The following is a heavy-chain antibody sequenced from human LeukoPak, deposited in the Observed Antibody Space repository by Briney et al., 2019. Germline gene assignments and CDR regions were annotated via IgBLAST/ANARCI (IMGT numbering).Heavy chain of an antibody. CDR2: VQPRGST. J-gene: IGHJ4*02. V-gene: IGHV4-4*02. CDR3: ARAYVYCSGGSCYFDY. CDR1: GRSISSSNG. D-gene: IGHD2-15*01. Sequence: PAATQSLTCAVSGRSISSSNGGSAVRQPPGRGLERIWVVQPRGSTNYNPCRKGSATPAVETSKHQFSIKMRSVTAADTAVYYCARAYVYCSGGSCYFDYWGKGTLVTVSS.